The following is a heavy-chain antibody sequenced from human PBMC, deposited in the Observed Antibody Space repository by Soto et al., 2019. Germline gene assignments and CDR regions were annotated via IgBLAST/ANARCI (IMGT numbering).Heavy chain of an antibody. V-gene: IGHV4-30-2*01. Sequence: PSETLSFTCAVSCGSVNSAEYSWSWIRQPPGKGLEWIAYIYHSGSTYYNPSLKSRVTISLDRSKNQFSLRLSSVTAADTAVYYCAREDGYYAFDIWGQGTMVTVSS. J-gene: IGHJ3*02. CDR3: AREDGYYAFDI. CDR2: IYHSGST. CDR1: CGSVNSAEYS. D-gene: IGHD3-22*01.